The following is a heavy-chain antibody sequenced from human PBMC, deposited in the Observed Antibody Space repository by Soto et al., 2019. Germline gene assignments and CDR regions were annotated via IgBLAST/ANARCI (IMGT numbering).Heavy chain of an antibody. D-gene: IGHD1-26*01. CDR3: ARANSVSGRSWFDP. V-gene: IGHV4-31*03. J-gene: IGHJ5*02. CDR1: GGSASSADHY. Sequence: KTSETLSLTCTVSGGSASSADHYWSWIRQHPGKGLEWIGYIYYTGSTYYNPSLKSRVSISVDTSKNQFSLKLSSLTAADTAMYYCARANSVSGRSWFDPWGQGTLVTVSS. CDR2: IYYTGST.